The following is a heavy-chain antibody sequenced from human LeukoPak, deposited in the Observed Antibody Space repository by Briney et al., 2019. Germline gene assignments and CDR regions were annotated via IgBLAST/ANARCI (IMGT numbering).Heavy chain of an antibody. CDR1: GYTFTGYY. J-gene: IGHJ1*01. D-gene: IGHD6-13*01. CDR3: ARDQVAGYSSSWYVEYFQH. CDR2: INPNSGGT. V-gene: IGHV1-2*02. Sequence: ASVKVSCKASGYTFTGYYIHWVRQAPRQGLEWMGWINPNSGGTNYAQKFQGRVTITTDESTSTAYMELSSLRSEDTAVYYCARDQVAGYSSSWYVEYFQHWGQGTLVTVSS.